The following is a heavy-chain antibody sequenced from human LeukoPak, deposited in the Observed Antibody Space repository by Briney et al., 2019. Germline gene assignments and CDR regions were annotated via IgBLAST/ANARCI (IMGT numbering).Heavy chain of an antibody. J-gene: IGHJ4*02. Sequence: SETLSLTCAVHGGSFSGYYWSWIRQPPGKGLEWIGEINHSGSTNYNPSLKSRVTISVDTSKNQFSLKLSSVTAADTAVYYCARGFWGGPPRFDYWGQGTLVTVSS. V-gene: IGHV4-34*01. CDR3: ARGFWGGPPRFDY. D-gene: IGHD7-27*01. CDR2: INHSGST. CDR1: GGSFSGYY.